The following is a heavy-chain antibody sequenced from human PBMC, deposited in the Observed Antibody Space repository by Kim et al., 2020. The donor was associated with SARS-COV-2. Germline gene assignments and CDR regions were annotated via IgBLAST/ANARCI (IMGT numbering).Heavy chain of an antibody. CDR2: INAGNGNT. CDR1: GYTFTSYA. D-gene: IGHD3-22*01. J-gene: IGHJ4*02. V-gene: IGHV1-3*01. CDR3: ASDDSSGYYLLDY. Sequence: ASVKVYCKASGYTFTSYAMHWVRQAPGQRLEWMGWINAGNGNTKYSQKFQGRVTITRDTSASTAYMELSSLRSEDTAVYYCASDDSSGYYLLDYWGQGTLVTVSS.